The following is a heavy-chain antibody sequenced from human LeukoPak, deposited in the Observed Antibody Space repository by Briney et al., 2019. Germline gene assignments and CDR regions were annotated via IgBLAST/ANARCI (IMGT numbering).Heavy chain of an antibody. J-gene: IGHJ6*03. CDR3: ARDVVSLNYYYYHYMDV. CDR1: GFTFSSYN. D-gene: IGHD5/OR15-5a*01. CDR2: ISSSSSTI. V-gene: IGHV3-48*01. Sequence: PGGSLRLSCAGSGFTFSSYNMNWVRQAPGKGLEWVSYISSSSSTIYYADSVKGRFTISRDNAKNSLYLQMNSLRAEDTAVYYCARDVVSLNYYYYHYMDVWGKGTTVTVSS.